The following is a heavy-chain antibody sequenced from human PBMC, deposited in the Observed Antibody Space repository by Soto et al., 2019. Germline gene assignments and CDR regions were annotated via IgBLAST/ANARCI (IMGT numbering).Heavy chain of an antibody. Sequence: EVQLVESGGGLVKPGGSLRLSCAASGFTFSNAWMSWVRQAPGKGLEWVGRIKSKTDGGTTDYAAHVKGRFTISRDDSKNNQYLQKSSLKTEDTAVYYCTTDGPPSHPRDDYIWGSDLLVDYWGQGTLVTVSS. CDR2: IKSKTDGGTT. J-gene: IGHJ4*02. CDR3: TTDGPPSHPRDDYIWGSDLLVDY. V-gene: IGHV3-15*01. D-gene: IGHD3-16*02. CDR1: GFTFSNAW.